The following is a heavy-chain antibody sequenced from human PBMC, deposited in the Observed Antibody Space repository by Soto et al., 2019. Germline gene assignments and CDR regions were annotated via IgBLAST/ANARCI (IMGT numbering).Heavy chain of an antibody. J-gene: IGHJ4*02. V-gene: IGHV1-3*01. CDR1: GYTFTSYA. CDR2: INAGNGNT. Sequence: VASVKVSCKASGYTFTSYAMHWVRQAPGQRLEWMGWINAGNGNTKYSQKFQGRVTITRDTSASTAYMELSSLRSEDTAVYYCARDSPGVVAVAGIFDYWGQGTLVTVSS. CDR3: ARDSPGVVAVAGIFDY. D-gene: IGHD6-19*01.